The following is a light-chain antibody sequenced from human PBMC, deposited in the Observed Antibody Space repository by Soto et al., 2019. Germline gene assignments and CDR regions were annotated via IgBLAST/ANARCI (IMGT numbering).Light chain of an antibody. J-gene: IGLJ2*01. CDR1: SSDVGGYNY. CDR2: DVS. Sequence: QSVLTQPASVSGSPGQSITISCTGTSSDVGGYNYVSWYQQVPGKAPKLMIYDVSNRPSGVSNRFSASKSGNTASLTISGLQSEDEADYYCSSYTISRTVIFGGGTKRTVL. V-gene: IGLV2-14*01. CDR3: SSYTISRTVI.